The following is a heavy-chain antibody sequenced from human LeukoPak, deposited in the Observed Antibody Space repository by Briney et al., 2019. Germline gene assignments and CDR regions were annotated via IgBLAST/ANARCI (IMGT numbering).Heavy chain of an antibody. CDR3: GKTDIYFNPIDY. Sequence: TSETLSLTCAVSGVSISSSEWWIWVRQPPGQGLEWIGEIHRDGRTRYNPSPKSRVTMSMDYSKNQFSLSVTSVTAADTAIYYCGKTDIYFNPIDYWGPGSLVTVSS. V-gene: IGHV4-4*02. CDR1: GVSISSSEW. D-gene: IGHD3-9*01. CDR2: IHRDGRT. J-gene: IGHJ4*02.